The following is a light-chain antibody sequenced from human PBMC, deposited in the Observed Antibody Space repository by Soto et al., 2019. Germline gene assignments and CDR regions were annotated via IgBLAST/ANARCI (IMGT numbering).Light chain of an antibody. CDR1: SSNIGNNY. V-gene: IGLV1-51*01. CDR2: DNY. J-gene: IGLJ2*01. Sequence: QSVLTQPPSVSATPGQKVTISCSGSSSNIGNNYVSWYQQFPGAAPKLLIYDNYWRPSGIPDRFSASKSGTSATLGITGLQTGDDADYYCATWDSSLSAVVVGGGTKVTVL. CDR3: ATWDSSLSAVV.